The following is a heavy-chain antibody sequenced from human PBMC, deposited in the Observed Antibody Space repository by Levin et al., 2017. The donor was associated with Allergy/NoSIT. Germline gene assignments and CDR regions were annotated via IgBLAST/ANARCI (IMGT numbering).Heavy chain of an antibody. CDR2: MNPNSGNT. CDR1: GYTFTSYD. Sequence: ASVKVSCKASGYTFTSYDINWVRQATGQGLEWMGWMNPNSGNTGYAQKFQGRVTMTRNTSISTAYMELSSLRSEDTAVYYCARGPGYSGYDWDDYWGQGTLVTVSS. J-gene: IGHJ4*02. D-gene: IGHD5-12*01. V-gene: IGHV1-8*01. CDR3: ARGPGYSGYDWDDY.